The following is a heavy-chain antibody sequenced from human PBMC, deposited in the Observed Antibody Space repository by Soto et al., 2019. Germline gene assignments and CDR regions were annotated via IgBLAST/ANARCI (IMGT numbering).Heavy chain of an antibody. D-gene: IGHD2-2*01. V-gene: IGHV3-64D*06. CDR1: GFTFTNYA. CDR2: ISSTGGST. J-gene: IGHJ4*02. CDR3: VDRSCSSTTCYQVDY. Sequence: PGGSLRLSCSASGFTFTNYAIHWIRQAPGKGLEYVSAISSTGGSTYYADSVKGRFTISRDNSENTVYLQMSSLRSEDSAVYYCVDRSCSSTTCYQVDYWGQGTLVTVSS.